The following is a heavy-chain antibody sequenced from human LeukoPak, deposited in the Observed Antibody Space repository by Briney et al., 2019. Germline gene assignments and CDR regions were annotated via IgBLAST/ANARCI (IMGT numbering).Heavy chain of an antibody. Sequence: SETLSLTCTVSGGSISSGSYHWSWIRQPAGKGLEWIGRIYTSGSTNYNPSLKSRVTISIDTSKNQFSLKLSSVTAADTAVYYCAREGWFERMVRGVIIHNWFDPWGQGTLVTVSS. CDR2: IYTSGST. CDR1: GGSISSGSYH. V-gene: IGHV4-61*02. J-gene: IGHJ5*02. D-gene: IGHD3-10*01. CDR3: AREGWFERMVRGVIIHNWFDP.